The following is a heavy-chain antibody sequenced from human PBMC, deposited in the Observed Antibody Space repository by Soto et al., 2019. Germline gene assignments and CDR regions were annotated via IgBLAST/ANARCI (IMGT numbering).Heavy chain of an antibody. CDR2: ISSNGIST. CDR1: GFALSSYA. Sequence: GGSLRLSCSASGFALSSYAMHWVRQAPGKGLEYVSSISSNGISTYYADSVKGRFTISRDNSQNTLYIQMNSLRPDDTALYYCVKYEGFCTGGNCYSVARGGFDLWGQGTMVT. D-gene: IGHD2-15*01. V-gene: IGHV3-64D*06. J-gene: IGHJ3*01. CDR3: VKYEGFCTGGNCYSVARGGFDL.